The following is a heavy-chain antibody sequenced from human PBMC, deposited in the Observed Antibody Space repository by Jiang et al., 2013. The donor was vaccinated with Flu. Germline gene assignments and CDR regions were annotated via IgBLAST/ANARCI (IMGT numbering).Heavy chain of an antibody. Sequence: KVSCKASGGTFSSYAISWVRQAPGQGLEWMGRIIPILGIANYAQKFQGRVTITADKSTSTAYMELSSLRSEDTAVHYCARAQYGDYDLYYYYYGMGVWGKGTTVTVSS. D-gene: IGHD4-17*01. CDR2: IIPILGIA. CDR1: GGTFSSYA. J-gene: IGHJ6*04. CDR3: ARAQYGDYDLYYYYYGMGV. V-gene: IGHV1-69*04.